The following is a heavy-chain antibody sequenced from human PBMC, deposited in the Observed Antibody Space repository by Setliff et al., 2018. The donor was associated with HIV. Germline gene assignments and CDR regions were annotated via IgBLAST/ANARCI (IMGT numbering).Heavy chain of an antibody. V-gene: IGHV5-51*01. CDR3: ARHHDSSGYFYDSKFYFDY. Sequence: GESLKISCKGSGYSFTSYWIAWVRQMPGKGLEWMGIIYPGDSDTRFSPSFQGQVIISADKSINTAYLQWYSLKASDTATYYCARHHDSSGYFYDSKFYFDYWGQGTLVTVSS. CDR2: IYPGDSDT. J-gene: IGHJ4*02. D-gene: IGHD3-22*01. CDR1: GYSFTSYW.